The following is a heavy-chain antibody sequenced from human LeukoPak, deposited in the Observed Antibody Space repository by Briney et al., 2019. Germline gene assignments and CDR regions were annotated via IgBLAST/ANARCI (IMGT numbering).Heavy chain of an antibody. Sequence: SGGPLRLSCAASGFTFSSYAMSWVRQAPGKGLEWVSAISGSGGSTYYADSVKGRFTISRDNSKNTLYLQMNSLRAEDTAVYYCAKVATGYSSSWYPIDPWGQGTLVTVSS. V-gene: IGHV3-23*01. CDR3: AKVATGYSSSWYPIDP. CDR2: ISGSGGST. CDR1: GFTFSSYA. D-gene: IGHD6-13*01. J-gene: IGHJ5*02.